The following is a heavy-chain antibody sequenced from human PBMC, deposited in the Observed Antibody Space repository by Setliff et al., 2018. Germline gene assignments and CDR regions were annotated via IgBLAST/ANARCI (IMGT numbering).Heavy chain of an antibody. Sequence: SETLSLTCTVSGDSMSGASIWSWIRQPPGTGLEFMGYVFPSGATKYDPSLKSRLTISVDTSKNQFSLKLSSVTAADTAVYYCARHLRWLYYFDYWGQGTLVTVSS. D-gene: IGHD3-22*01. CDR1: GDSMSGAS. V-gene: IGHV4-59*08. J-gene: IGHJ4*02. CDR3: ARHLRWLYYFDY. CDR2: VFPSGAT.